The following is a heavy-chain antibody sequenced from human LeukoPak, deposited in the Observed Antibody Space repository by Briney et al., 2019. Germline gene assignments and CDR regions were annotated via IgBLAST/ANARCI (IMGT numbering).Heavy chain of an antibody. D-gene: IGHD2-21*01. CDR2: IYYSGST. J-gene: IGHJ3*02. CDR3: ATNIPHDAFDI. CDR1: GGSISSGDYY. V-gene: IGHV4-30-4*01. Sequence: SETLSLTCTVSGGSISSGDYYWSWTRQPPGKGLEWIGYIYYSGSTYYNPSLKSRVTISVDTSKNQFSLKLSSATAADTAVYYCATNIPHDAFDIWGRGTMVTVSS.